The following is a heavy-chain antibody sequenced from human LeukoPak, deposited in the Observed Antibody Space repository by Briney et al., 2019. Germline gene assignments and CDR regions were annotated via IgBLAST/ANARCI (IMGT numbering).Heavy chain of an antibody. Sequence: GGSLRLSCAASGFTFSNYAMSWVRQAPGKGLEWVSAISGGADSAYYADSVKGRFTISRDNSKNTLYLQMNSLRVEDTAVYYCAKGSSWHRLDMWGQGTMVTVSS. J-gene: IGHJ3*02. CDR3: AKGSSWHRLDM. V-gene: IGHV3-23*01. CDR1: GFTFSNYA. CDR2: ISGGADSA. D-gene: IGHD6-13*01.